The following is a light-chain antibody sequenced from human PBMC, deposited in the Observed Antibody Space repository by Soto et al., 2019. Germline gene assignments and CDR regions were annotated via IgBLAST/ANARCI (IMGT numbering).Light chain of an antibody. CDR3: QQYGSSPHT. Sequence: EIVLTQSPGTLSLSPGERATLSCRASQSVSSSYLAWYQHKPGQAPRLLIYGASSRATGIPDRFSGSGYGTDFTPTISRLEPEDFAVYYCQQYGSSPHTFGQGTKVEIK. J-gene: IGKJ2*01. CDR2: GAS. V-gene: IGKV3-20*01. CDR1: QSVSSSY.